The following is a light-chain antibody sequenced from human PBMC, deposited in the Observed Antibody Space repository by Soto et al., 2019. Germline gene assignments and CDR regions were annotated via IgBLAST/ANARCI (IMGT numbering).Light chain of an antibody. J-gene: IGKJ4*01. Sequence: VLTQSPATLFLSPGERATLSCRASQTVSRYLAWYQQKPGQAPRLLIYYASNRATGIPARFSGSGSGTGYTLTISSLEPEDFAVYYCQQRSTWPLFTFGGGTKVEI. CDR2: YAS. V-gene: IGKV3-11*01. CDR3: QQRSTWPLFT. CDR1: QTVSRY.